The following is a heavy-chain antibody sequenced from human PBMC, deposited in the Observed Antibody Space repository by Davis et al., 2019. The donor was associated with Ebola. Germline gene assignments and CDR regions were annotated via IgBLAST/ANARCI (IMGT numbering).Heavy chain of an antibody. J-gene: IGHJ4*02. V-gene: IGHV3-23*01. CDR3: AKDWGYMVRGVMIDY. D-gene: IGHD3-10*01. CDR2: IDGGGDAT. CDR1: GFTFSSYA. Sequence: PGGSLRLSCAASGFTFSSYAMSWVRQVPGKGLEWVSAIDGGGDATYYADSVKGRFTISRDNSKNTLFLQMNSLRAEDTAVYYCAKDWGYMVRGVMIDYWGQGTLVTVSS.